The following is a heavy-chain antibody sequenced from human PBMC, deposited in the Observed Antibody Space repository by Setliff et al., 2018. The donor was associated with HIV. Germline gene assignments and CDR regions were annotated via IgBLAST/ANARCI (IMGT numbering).Heavy chain of an antibody. CDR3: ARGPLTYYGGNSPVFGY. CDR2: ISSSSSYI. Sequence: GGSLRLSCAASGFTFSSYSMNWVRQAPGKGLEWVSSISSSSSYIYYADSVKGRFTIYRDNAKNSLYLQMNSLRAEDTAVYYCARGPLTYYGGNSPVFGYWGQGMLVTVSS. J-gene: IGHJ4*02. D-gene: IGHD3-10*01. V-gene: IGHV3-21*01. CDR1: GFTFSSYS.